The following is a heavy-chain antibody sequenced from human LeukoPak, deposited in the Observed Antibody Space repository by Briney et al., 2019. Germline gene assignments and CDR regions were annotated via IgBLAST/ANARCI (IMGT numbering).Heavy chain of an antibody. CDR3: ARGLSIEGYNFNY. V-gene: IGHV1-2*02. CDR1: GYTFTDYY. J-gene: IGHJ4*02. CDR2: IIPNNGGT. Sequence: GASVKVSCKASGYTFTDYYIHRLRQARGQGLEWMGWIIPNNGGTNYAPKFRGRVTMTRDTSISTAYMELSRLRSDDTAVYYCARGLSIEGYNFNYWGQGTLVTVSS. D-gene: IGHD5-24*01.